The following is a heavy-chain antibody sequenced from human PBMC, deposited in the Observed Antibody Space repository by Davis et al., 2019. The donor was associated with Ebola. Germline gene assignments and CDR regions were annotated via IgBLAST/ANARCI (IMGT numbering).Heavy chain of an antibody. CDR2: IIPIFGTA. CDR3: ASPPATVTQFYYYYYGMDV. D-gene: IGHD4-17*01. CDR1: GGTFSSYA. V-gene: IGHV1-69*13. J-gene: IGHJ6*02. Sequence: SAKVSCKASGGTFSSYAISWVRQAPGQGLEWMGGIIPIFGTANYAQKFQGRVTITADESTSTAYMELSSLRSEDTAVYYCASPPATVTQFYYYYYGMDVWGQGTTVTVSS.